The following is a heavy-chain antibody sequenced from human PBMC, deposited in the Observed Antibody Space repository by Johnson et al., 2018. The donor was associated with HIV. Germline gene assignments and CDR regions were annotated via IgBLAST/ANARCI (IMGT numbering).Heavy chain of an antibody. CDR1: GFRFEDYG. V-gene: IGHV3-30*18. Sequence: QVQLVESGGAVVRPGGSLRLSSLGSGFRFEDYGMNWVRQTPGKGLEWVAVISYDGSNKYYADSVKGRFTISRDNSKNTLYLQMNSLRTEDTAVYYCAKGTAMDMWGQGTMVTVSS. J-gene: IGHJ3*01. CDR3: AKGTAMDM. CDR2: ISYDGSNK. D-gene: IGHD5-18*01.